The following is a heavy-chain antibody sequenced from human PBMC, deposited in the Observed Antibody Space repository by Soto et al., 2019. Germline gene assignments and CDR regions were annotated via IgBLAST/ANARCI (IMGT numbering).Heavy chain of an antibody. CDR3: ARVGGNWNDDYFDY. Sequence: QVQLVQSGAEVKKPGASVKVSCKASGYTFSDHDINWVRQASGQGPEWLGWMNPNSGDTGYAQNFQGRVTMTRDTSKRTAYMEQSSLRSEDTAVYYCARVGGNWNDDYFDYWGQGTLVTVSS. CDR1: GYTFSDHD. D-gene: IGHD1-1*01. V-gene: IGHV1-8*01. CDR2: MNPNSGDT. J-gene: IGHJ4*02.